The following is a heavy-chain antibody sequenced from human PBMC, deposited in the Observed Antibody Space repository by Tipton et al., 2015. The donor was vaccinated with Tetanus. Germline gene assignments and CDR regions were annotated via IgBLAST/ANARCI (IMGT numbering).Heavy chain of an antibody. V-gene: IGHV3-23*02. Sequence: SLRLSCAASGFNFRSYDMNWVRQAPAKGLEWISAISGGGDRAFYEDSVKGRFTISRDNSEKTLSLQMNSLRAEDTAIYYCAKDLGDVFQGAFDVWGPGTTVTVSS. CDR2: ISGGGDRA. D-gene: IGHD3-16*01. J-gene: IGHJ3*01. CDR1: GFNFRSYD. CDR3: AKDLGDVFQGAFDV.